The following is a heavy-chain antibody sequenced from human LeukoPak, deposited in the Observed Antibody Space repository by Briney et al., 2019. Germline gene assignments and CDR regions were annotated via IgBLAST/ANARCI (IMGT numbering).Heavy chain of an antibody. CDR3: ARDLPGIAAADNY. V-gene: IGHV3-53*01. Sequence: GGSLRLSCAASGFTVSSNYMSWVRQAPGKGLEWVSVIYSGGSTYYADSVKGRFTISRDNSKNTLYLQMNSLRAEDTAVYYCARDLPGIAAADNYWGQGTLVTVSS. CDR1: GFTVSSNY. CDR2: IYSGGST. J-gene: IGHJ4*02. D-gene: IGHD6-13*01.